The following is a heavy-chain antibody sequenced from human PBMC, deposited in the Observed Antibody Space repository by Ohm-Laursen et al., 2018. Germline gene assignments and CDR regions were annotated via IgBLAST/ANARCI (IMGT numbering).Heavy chain of an antibody. J-gene: IGHJ4*02. D-gene: IGHD1-26*01. CDR3: AGRGY. Sequence: SETLSLTCAVYSGSFSGYYWSWIRQPPGKGLEWIGEINHSGSTNYNPSLKSRVTISVDTSKNQFSLKLSYVTAADTAVYYCAGRGYWGQGTLVTVSS. CDR1: SGSFSGYY. V-gene: IGHV4-34*01. CDR2: INHSGST.